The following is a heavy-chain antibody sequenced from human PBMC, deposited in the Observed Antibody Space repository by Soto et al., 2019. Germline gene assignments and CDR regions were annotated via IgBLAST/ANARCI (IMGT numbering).Heavy chain of an antibody. Sequence: PSETLSLTCSVSSGSFTTYYWSWIRQPAGKGLEWIGRIYSSGSTLYNPSLKSRVTMSVDTSKNQFSLQLRSVTAADTAEYYCAGGAAADYFDYWGQGTLVTVSS. V-gene: IGHV4-4*07. CDR2: IYSSGST. CDR1: SGSFTTYY. CDR3: AGGAAADYFDY. J-gene: IGHJ4*02. D-gene: IGHD6-13*01.